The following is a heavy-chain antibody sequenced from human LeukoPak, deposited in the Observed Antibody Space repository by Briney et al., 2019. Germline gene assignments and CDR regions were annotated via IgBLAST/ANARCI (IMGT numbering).Heavy chain of an antibody. CDR2: ISWNSGSI. CDR1: GFTFDDYA. D-gene: IGHD6-6*01. Sequence: GRSLRLSCAASGFTFDDYAMHWVRQAPGKGLEWVSGISWNSGSIGYADSVKGRFTISRDNAKNSLYLQMNSLRAEDMALYYCAKDIGAYSSSGFDYWGQGTLVTVSS. J-gene: IGHJ4*02. CDR3: AKDIGAYSSSGFDY. V-gene: IGHV3-9*03.